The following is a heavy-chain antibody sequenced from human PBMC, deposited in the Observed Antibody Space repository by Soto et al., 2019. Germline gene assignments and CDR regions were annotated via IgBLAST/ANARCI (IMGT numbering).Heavy chain of an antibody. D-gene: IGHD1-26*01. J-gene: IGHJ3*02. V-gene: IGHV4-59*01. Sequence: QVQLQESGPGLVKPSETLSLTCTVSGGSISSYYWSWIRQPPGKGLEWIGYIYYSGSTNYNPSLKSRVTISVDTSKNQFSLKLSSVTAADTAVYYCARSTRWEWALRDAFDIWGQGTMVTVSS. CDR2: IYYSGST. CDR1: GGSISSYY. CDR3: ARSTRWEWALRDAFDI.